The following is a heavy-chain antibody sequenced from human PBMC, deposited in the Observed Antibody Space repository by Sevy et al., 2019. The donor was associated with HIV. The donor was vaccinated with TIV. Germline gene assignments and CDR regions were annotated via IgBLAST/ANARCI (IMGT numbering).Heavy chain of an antibody. CDR3: ARSYSGSYLDY. D-gene: IGHD1-26*01. Sequence: GGSLRLSCAASGFTFSSYAMHWVRQAPGKGLEWVAVISYDGSNKYYADSVKGRFTISRDNSKNTLYLQMNSLRAEDTAVYYCARSYSGSYLDYWGQGTPVTVSS. CDR1: GFTFSSYA. J-gene: IGHJ4*02. CDR2: ISYDGSNK. V-gene: IGHV3-30-3*01.